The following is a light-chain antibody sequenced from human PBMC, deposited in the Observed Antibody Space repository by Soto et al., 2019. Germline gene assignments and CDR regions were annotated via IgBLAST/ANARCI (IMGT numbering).Light chain of an antibody. CDR1: SSNIGAGYD. CDR2: GNI. Sequence: QSVLTQPPSVSGAPGQRVTISCTGSSSNIGAGYDVHWYQQRPGTAPKLLIFGNINRPSGVPDRFSGSKSGTSASLAITGLQAEDEGDYYCSSWTSSTTQVLGGGTKVTVL. J-gene: IGLJ3*02. V-gene: IGLV1-40*01. CDR3: SSWTSSTTQV.